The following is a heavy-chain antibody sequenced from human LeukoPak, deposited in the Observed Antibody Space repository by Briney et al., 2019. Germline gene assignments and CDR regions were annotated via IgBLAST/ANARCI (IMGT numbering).Heavy chain of an antibody. D-gene: IGHD3-22*01. CDR1: GGSISSGGYY. CDR3: ARSDYYDSSGYSFDY. J-gene: IGHJ4*02. V-gene: IGHV4-31*03. CDR2: IYYNGST. Sequence: PSETLSLTCTVSGGSISSGGYYWSWIRQHPGKGLEWIGYIYYNGSTYYNPSLKSRVTISVDTSKNQFSLKLSSVTAADTAVYYCARSDYYDSSGYSFDYWGQGTLVTVSS.